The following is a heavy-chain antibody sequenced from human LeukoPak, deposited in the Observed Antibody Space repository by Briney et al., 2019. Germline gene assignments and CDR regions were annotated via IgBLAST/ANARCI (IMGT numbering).Heavy chain of an antibody. CDR2: RGSDGTP. CDR1: GFAFSNHA. Sequence: GGSLRLSCAASGFAFSNHAVSLVGQAPGKGLEGVSARGSDGTPYYTDSLKGRFTISGDNSKNTVYLQLSSLRPEDTAVYYCASRTWVGAGYYAFDIWGQGTMVTVSS. J-gene: IGHJ3*02. V-gene: IGHV3-23*01. D-gene: IGHD1-26*01. CDR3: ASRTWVGAGYYAFDI.